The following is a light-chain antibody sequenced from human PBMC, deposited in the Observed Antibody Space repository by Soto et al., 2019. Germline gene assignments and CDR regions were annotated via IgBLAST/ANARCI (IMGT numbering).Light chain of an antibody. CDR3: TSQSRSTALL. J-gene: IGLJ3*02. Sequence: QSVLTQPASVSASPGQLITISCAGTSSDIGTYNYVSWYQHLPGKAPKLMIYEVYKRASGVSDRFSRSKSATTASLSISGLQAEDEADYYCTSQSRSTALLFGGGTKVTVL. CDR2: EVY. CDR1: SSDIGTYNY. V-gene: IGLV2-14*01.